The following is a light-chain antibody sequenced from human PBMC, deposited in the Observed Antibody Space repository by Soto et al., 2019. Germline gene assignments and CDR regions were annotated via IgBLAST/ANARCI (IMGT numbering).Light chain of an antibody. CDR2: DVS. CDR3: SSYTSSSLYV. J-gene: IGLJ1*01. CDR1: SSDVGGYNY. V-gene: IGLV2-14*01. Sequence: QSALTQPASVSGSPGQSITISCTGTSSDVGGYNYVSWHQQHPGKAPKLMIYDVSNRPSGVSNRFSGSKSGNTASLTISGLQAEDEAVYYCSSYTSSSLYVFGTGTKLTVL.